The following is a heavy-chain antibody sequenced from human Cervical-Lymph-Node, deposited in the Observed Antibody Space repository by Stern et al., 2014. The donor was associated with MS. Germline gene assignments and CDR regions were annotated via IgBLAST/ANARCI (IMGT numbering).Heavy chain of an antibody. CDR2: INAGLGNT. CDR3: ARRAVTTLDY. V-gene: IGHV1-3*01. J-gene: IGHJ4*02. Sequence: QVQLQQSGAEMKKPGASVKVSCKASGYTFTNYGIHWVRQAPGQRLEWMGWINAGLGNTKYAQKFQGRVAFTRDTSANTAYMDLSSLRSEDTAVYYCARRAVTTLDYWGQGTLVTVSS. CDR1: GYTFTNYG. D-gene: IGHD4-17*01.